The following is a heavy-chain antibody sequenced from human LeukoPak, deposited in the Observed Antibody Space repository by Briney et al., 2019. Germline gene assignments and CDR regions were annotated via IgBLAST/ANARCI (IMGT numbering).Heavy chain of an antibody. CDR3: ARVTAAGCDY. V-gene: IGHV3-48*03. J-gene: IGHJ4*02. CDR2: ISSSGSTI. D-gene: IGHD6-13*01. CDR1: GFTFSSYE. Sequence: PGGSLRLSCAVSGFTFSSYEMSWVRQAPGKGLEWVSYISSSGSTIYYADSLKGRFTISRDNAKNSLYVQVNSLRAEDTAVYYCARVTAAGCDYWGQGTLVTVSS.